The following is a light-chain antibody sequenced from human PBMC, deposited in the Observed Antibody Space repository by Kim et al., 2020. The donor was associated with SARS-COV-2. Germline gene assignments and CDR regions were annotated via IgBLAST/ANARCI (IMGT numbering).Light chain of an antibody. J-gene: IGLJ1*01. CDR2: DVS. CDR3: SSYTSSSTLV. CDR1: SSDVVGNNY. V-gene: IGLV2-14*03. Sequence: GQQITTACTGTSSDVVGNNYVSWYQQHPGKAPNLMIYDVSNRPSGVANRFSGSKSGNTASLTISGLQAEDEADYYCSSYTSSSTLVFGTGTKVTVL.